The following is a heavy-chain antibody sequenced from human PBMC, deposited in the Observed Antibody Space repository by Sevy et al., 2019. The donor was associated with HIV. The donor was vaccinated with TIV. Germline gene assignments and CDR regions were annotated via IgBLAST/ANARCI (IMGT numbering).Heavy chain of an antibody. CDR2: IYYSGST. CDR3: ARQYYDFWSGLVFDY. V-gene: IGHV4-59*13. D-gene: IGHD3-3*01. CDR1: GGSISSYY. J-gene: IGHJ4*02. Sequence: SETLSLTCTVSGGSISSYYWSWIRQPPGKGLEWIGYIYYSGSTNYNPSPKSRVTISVDTSKNHFSLKLSSVTAADTAVYYCARQYYDFWSGLVFDYWGQGTLVTVSS.